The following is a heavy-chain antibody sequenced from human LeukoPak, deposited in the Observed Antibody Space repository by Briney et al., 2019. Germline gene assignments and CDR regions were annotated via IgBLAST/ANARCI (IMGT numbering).Heavy chain of an antibody. CDR1: GFTFSSYS. CDR3: AKDLHYYVAMDV. CDR2: IDSSSSTL. J-gene: IGHJ6*02. V-gene: IGHV3-48*02. D-gene: IGHD3-10*02. Sequence: GGSLRLSCATSGFTFSSYSMNWVRQAPGKGPEWVSYIDSSSSTLLYADSVKGRFTISRDNAKNSLYLQMNSLRDEDTAVYYCAKDLHYYVAMDVWGQGTAVTVSS.